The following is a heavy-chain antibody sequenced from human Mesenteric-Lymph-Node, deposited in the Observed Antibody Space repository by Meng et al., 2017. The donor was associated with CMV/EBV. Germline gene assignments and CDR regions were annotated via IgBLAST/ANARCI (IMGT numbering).Heavy chain of an antibody. J-gene: IGHJ4*02. CDR3: VRMGSDQLLKD. Sequence: SETLSLTCTVSGGSISGSSYYWGWIRQPPGKGLEWLGGFFHGANTYYNPSLKSRVTISVDTSKNQFSLKQTSVTAADTAVYYCVRMGSDQLLKDWGQGTLVTVSS. D-gene: IGHD2-2*01. CDR2: FFHGANT. CDR1: GGSISGSSYY. V-gene: IGHV4-39*01.